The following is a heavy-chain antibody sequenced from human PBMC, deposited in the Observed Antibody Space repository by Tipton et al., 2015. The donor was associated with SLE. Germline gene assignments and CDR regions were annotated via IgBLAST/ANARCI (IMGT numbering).Heavy chain of an antibody. D-gene: IGHD3-22*01. CDR2: IYHSGST. CDR1: GGSISSGGYS. CDR3: ARDSSGLGDYFDY. V-gene: IGHV4-30-2*01. J-gene: IGHJ4*02. Sequence: TLSLTCAVSGGSISSGGYSWSWIRQPPGKGLEWIGYIYHSGSTYYNPSLKSRVTISVDRSKNQFSPKLSSVTAADTAVYYCARDSSGLGDYFDYWGQGTLVTVSS.